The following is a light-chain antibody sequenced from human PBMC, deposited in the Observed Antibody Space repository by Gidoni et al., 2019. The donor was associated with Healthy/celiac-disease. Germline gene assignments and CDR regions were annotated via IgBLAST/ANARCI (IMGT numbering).Light chain of an antibody. V-gene: IGKV3-11*01. Sequence: EIVLTQSPATLSLSPGERATLSCRASQSVRSYLAWYQQQPGQAPRLLIYDASARATGIPARFSGSGSGTDFTLTISSLEPEDFAVYYCQQRSNWLYTFGQGTKLEIK. J-gene: IGKJ2*01. CDR3: QQRSNWLYT. CDR1: QSVRSY. CDR2: DAS.